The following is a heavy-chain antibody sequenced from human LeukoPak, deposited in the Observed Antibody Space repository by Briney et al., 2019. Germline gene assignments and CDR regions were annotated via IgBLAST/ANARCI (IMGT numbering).Heavy chain of an antibody. J-gene: IGHJ5*02. CDR1: GVSISSGGYY. CDR2: IYHTGTT. V-gene: IGHV4-31*03. CDR3: ARGDYSNYMFDP. Sequence: SQTLSLTCTVSGVSISSGGYYWTWLRQHPGKGLEWIGFIYHTGTTHYNPSLKSRITISVDTSDNQFSLRLSSVTAADTAVYYCARGDYSNYMFDPWGQGTLVTVSS. D-gene: IGHD4-11*01.